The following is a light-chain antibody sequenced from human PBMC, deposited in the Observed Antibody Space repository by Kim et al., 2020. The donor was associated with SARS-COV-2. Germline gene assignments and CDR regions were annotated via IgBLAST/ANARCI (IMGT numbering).Light chain of an antibody. CDR3: LQHNTYPIT. Sequence: ASVGDRVTIPCRADQDIRNDLGWYQQNPGRAPERRIYGASSLQSGVPSRFSGRGSGTEFTLTVSSVQPEDFATYFCLQHNTYPITFGQGTRLEIK. CDR1: QDIRND. J-gene: IGKJ5*01. CDR2: GAS. V-gene: IGKV1-17*01.